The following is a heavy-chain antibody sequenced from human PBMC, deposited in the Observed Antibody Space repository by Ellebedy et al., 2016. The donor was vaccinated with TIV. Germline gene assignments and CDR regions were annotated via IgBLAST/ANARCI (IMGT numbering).Heavy chain of an antibody. Sequence: GGSLRLXXAASGFTFSSYSMNWVRQAPGKGLEWVSSISSSSSYIYYADSVKGRFTISRDNAKNSLYLQMNSLRAEDTAVYYCARAGYYYGSGSYYTYAWFDPWGQGTLVTVSS. D-gene: IGHD3-10*01. CDR3: ARAGYYYGSGSYYTYAWFDP. J-gene: IGHJ5*02. CDR1: GFTFSSYS. CDR2: ISSSSSYI. V-gene: IGHV3-21*01.